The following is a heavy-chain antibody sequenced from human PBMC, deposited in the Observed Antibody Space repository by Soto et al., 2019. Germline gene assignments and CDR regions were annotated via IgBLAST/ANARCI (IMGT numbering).Heavy chain of an antibody. V-gene: IGHV4-59*01. Sequence: TLETLSLTCIVSGGAISSFYWSWIRQPPGKGLEWVGGIYYNGSATYNPSLKSRVTMSVDMSKNHLFLTLNSVTAEDTAVYYCARSFYPWGQGTLVTAPQ. CDR2: IYYNGSA. J-gene: IGHJ5*02. CDR3: ARSFYP. CDR1: GGAISSFY.